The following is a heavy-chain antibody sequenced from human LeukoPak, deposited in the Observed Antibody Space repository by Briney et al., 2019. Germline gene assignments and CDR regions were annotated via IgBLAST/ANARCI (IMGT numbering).Heavy chain of an antibody. CDR3: ARGPAYDYVWGSYRSDFDP. Sequence: SETLSLTCAVSGGSISSGGYSWSWIRQPPGKGLEWIGYIYHSGSTYYSPSLKSRVTISVDRSKNQFSLKLSSVTAADTAVYYCARGPAYDYVWGSYRSDFDPWGQGTLVTVSS. D-gene: IGHD3-16*02. CDR1: GGSISSGGYS. J-gene: IGHJ5*02. CDR2: IYHSGST. V-gene: IGHV4-30-2*01.